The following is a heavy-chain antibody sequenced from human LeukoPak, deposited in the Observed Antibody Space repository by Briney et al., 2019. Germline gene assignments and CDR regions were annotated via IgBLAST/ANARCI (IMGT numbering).Heavy chain of an antibody. CDR2: ISYDGSNK. CDR3: AREGRIVALDY. Sequence: PGGSLRLSCAASGFTFSSYGMHWVRQAPGKGLEWVAVISYDGSNKYYADSVKGRFTISRDNSKNTLYLQMNSLRAEDTAVYYCAREGRIVALDYWGQGTLVTVSS. J-gene: IGHJ4*02. V-gene: IGHV3-30*19. D-gene: IGHD5-12*01. CDR1: GFTFSSYG.